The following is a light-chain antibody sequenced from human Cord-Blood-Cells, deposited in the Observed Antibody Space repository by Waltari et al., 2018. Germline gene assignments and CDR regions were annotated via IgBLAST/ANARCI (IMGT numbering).Light chain of an antibody. CDR3: CSYAGSYTWV. CDR2: DVS. CDR1: SSDVGGYNY. Sequence: QSALTQPRSVSGSPGQSVTISCTGTSSDVGGYNYVYWYQQHPGKAPKLMIYDVSKRPSGVPLLFAGSKSGNTASLTISGLQAEDESDYYCCSYAGSYTWVFGGGTKLTVL. J-gene: IGLJ3*02. V-gene: IGLV2-11*01.